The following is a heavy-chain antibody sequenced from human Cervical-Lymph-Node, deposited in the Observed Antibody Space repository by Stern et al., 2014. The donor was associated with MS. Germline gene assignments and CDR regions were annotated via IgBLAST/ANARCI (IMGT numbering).Heavy chain of an antibody. D-gene: IGHD5-12*01. CDR3: ARFRRQSGYDYTY. J-gene: IGHJ4*02. CDR1: GYIFPHYA. Sequence: QDQLVESGSELEKPGASVKVSCKASGYIFPHYAVNWVRQAPGQGLEWMGWINTNTGNPTYAQDFTGRFVFSLDTSVSTAYLQISSLKAEDTAVYYCARFRRQSGYDYTYWGQGTLVTVSS. CDR2: INTNTGNP. V-gene: IGHV7-4-1*02.